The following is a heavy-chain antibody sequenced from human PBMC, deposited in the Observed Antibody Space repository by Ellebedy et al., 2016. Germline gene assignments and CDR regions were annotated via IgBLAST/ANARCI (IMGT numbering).Heavy chain of an antibody. Sequence: ASVKVSXKASGYTFTGYYMHWVRQAPGQGLEWMGWINPNSGGTNYAQKFQGRVTMTRDTSISTAYMELSRLRSDDTAVYYCARALWFYYYYYMDVWGKGTTVTVSS. CDR2: INPNSGGT. CDR3: ARALWFYYYYYMDV. J-gene: IGHJ6*03. CDR1: GYTFTGYY. V-gene: IGHV1-2*02. D-gene: IGHD3-10*01.